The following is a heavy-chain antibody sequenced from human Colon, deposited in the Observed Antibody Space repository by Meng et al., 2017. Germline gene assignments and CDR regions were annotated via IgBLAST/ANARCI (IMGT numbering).Heavy chain of an antibody. V-gene: IGHV4-4*02. Sequence: QVRLQGPAPGSRKLSGTLSLTCTVAGGSITSSDWWSWVRQTPGKGLEWIGETYQNGRPNYNPSLKSRVTISVDKSKNQFSLNMTSVTAADTAVYYCAREVVVAGTRNWLDPWGQGILVTVSS. J-gene: IGHJ5*02. CDR3: AREVVVAGTRNWLDP. D-gene: IGHD6-19*01. CDR2: TYQNGRP. CDR1: GGSITSSDW.